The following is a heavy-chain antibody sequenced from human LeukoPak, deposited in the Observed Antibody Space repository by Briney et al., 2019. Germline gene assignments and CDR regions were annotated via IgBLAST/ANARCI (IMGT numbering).Heavy chain of an antibody. CDR1: GYTFTGYY. CDR2: INPNSGGT. J-gene: IGHJ6*03. V-gene: IGHV1-2*02. CDR3: FTMIVVAPFYMDV. Sequence: LRASVKVSCKASGYTFTGYYMHWVRQASGQGLEWRGWINPNSGGTNYAQKFQGRVTMTRDTSISTAYMELSRLRSDDTAVYYCFTMIVVAPFYMDVWGKGTTVTVSS. D-gene: IGHD3-22*01.